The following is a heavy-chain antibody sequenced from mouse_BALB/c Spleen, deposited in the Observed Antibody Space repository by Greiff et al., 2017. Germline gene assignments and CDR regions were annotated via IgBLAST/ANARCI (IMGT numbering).Heavy chain of an antibody. CDR2: ISYSGST. CDR1: GYSITSDYA. J-gene: IGHJ3*01. D-gene: IGHD2-14*01. V-gene: IGHV3-2*02. CDR3: ARSGRYDLNWFAY. Sequence: EVQLQESGPGLVKPSQSLSLTCTVTGYSITSDYAWNWIRQFPGNKLEWMGYISYSGSTSYNPSLKSRISITRDTSKNQFFLQLNSVTTEDTATYYCARSGRYDLNWFAYWGQGTLVTVSA.